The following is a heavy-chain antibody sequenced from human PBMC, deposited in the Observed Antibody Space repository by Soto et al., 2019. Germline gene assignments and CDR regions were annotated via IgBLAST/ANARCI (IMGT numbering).Heavy chain of an antibody. Sequence: GESLKISCKGSGYSFTSYWIGWVRQMPGKGLEWMGIIYPGDSDTRYSPSFQGQVTISADKSISTAYLQWSSLKASDTAMYYCAKRYSSSWYLFDYWGQGTLVTVSS. CDR1: GYSFTSYW. D-gene: IGHD6-13*01. V-gene: IGHV5-51*01. J-gene: IGHJ4*02. CDR3: AKRYSSSWYLFDY. CDR2: IYPGDSDT.